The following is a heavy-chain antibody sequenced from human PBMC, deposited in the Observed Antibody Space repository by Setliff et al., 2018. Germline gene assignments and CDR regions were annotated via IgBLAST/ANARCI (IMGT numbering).Heavy chain of an antibody. CDR2: TNWNGGST. J-gene: IGHJ4*02. CDR1: GFTFDDYG. Sequence: GGSLRLSCAASGFTFDDYGMSWVRQGPGEGLEWVSGTNWNGGSTGYSDSVKGRFTISRDNAKNSLYLQMDSLRAEDTALYYCARDRHYGSGSYYTDYWGQGTLVTVSS. D-gene: IGHD3-10*01. V-gene: IGHV3-20*04. CDR3: ARDRHYGSGSYYTDY.